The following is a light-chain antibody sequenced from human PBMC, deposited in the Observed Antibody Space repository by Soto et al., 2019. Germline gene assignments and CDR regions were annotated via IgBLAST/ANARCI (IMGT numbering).Light chain of an antibody. V-gene: IGKV3-11*01. CDR3: QQRSNWPPT. CDR2: DAA. J-gene: IGKJ4*01. Sequence: EIVLTQSPATLSLSPGERATLSCRASQSVSSYLAWYQQTPGQAPRLLIYDAANRATGIPARFSGSGSGTDFTLTISSLDPEDFAVYYCQQRSNWPPTFGGGTKVEIK. CDR1: QSVSSY.